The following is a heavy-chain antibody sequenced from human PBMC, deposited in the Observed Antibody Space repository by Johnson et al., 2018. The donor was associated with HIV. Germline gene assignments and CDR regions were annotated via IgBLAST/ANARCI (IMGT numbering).Heavy chain of an antibody. CDR1: GFTFTSYG. CDR3: AAGLVGAFDI. J-gene: IGHJ3*02. CDR2: IRYDGSNK. V-gene: IGHV3-30*02. Sequence: VQVVESGGGVVQPGGSLRLSCAASGFTFTSYGMHWVRQAPGKGLEWVAFIRYDGSNKYYADSVKGRFTISRDSSKNTLYLQMNSLRADDTAVYYCAAGLVGAFDIWGQGTMVTVSS. D-gene: IGHD6-6*01.